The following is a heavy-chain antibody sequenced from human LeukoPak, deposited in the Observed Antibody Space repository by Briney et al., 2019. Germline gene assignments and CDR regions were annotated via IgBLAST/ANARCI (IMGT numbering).Heavy chain of an antibody. CDR1: GGSISSGDYY. Sequence: SQTLSLTCTVPGGSISSGDYYWSWIRQPPGKGLEWIGYIYYSGSTYYNPSLKSRVTISVDTSKNQFSLKLSSVTAADTAVYYCAREAAAAVGDYWGQGTLVTVSS. CDR3: AREAAAAVGDY. D-gene: IGHD6-13*01. J-gene: IGHJ4*02. V-gene: IGHV4-30-4*08. CDR2: IYYSGST.